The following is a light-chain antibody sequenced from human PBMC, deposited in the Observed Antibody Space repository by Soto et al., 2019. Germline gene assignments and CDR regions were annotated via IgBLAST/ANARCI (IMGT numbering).Light chain of an antibody. J-gene: IGLJ1*01. Sequence: QSALTQPASVSGSPGQSITISCTGTSSDVGGNNYVSWYQQSPGKAPKLILYEVTTRPSGISPRFSGSKSGNTASLTISGLQPEDEADYYCNSHTSGRRYVFGSGTKVTVL. CDR1: SSDVGGNNY. CDR3: NSHTSGRRYV. CDR2: EVT. V-gene: IGLV2-14*01.